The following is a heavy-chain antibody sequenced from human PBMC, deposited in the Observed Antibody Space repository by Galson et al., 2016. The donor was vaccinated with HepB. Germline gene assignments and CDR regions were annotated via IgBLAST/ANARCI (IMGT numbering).Heavy chain of an antibody. J-gene: IGHJ4*02. V-gene: IGHV4-61*09. CDR3: ARATRGDYCTGTRGERDD. Sequence: TLSLTCPVSGGSISSGSYYWSWIRQPAGKGLEWIGHIYTSGSTNYNPSLKTRVTISVDTSKNQFSLKLSSLTAADTAVYYCARATRGDYCTGTRGERDDGGQGTRGTVSS. D-gene: IGHD2-8*02. CDR1: GGSISSGSYY. CDR2: IYTSGST.